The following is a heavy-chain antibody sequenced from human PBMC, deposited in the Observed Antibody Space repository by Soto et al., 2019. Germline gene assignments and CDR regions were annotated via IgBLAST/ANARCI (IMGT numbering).Heavy chain of an antibody. Sequence: PGGSLRLSCAASGLTFSIYAMNWVRQAPGRGLEWVAVISYDGSNKYYADSVKGRFTISRDNSKNMVYLHMNSLRPEDTAVYYCARPSDCSSKTCYAAFDSWGQGTLVTVSS. J-gene: IGHJ4*02. CDR2: ISYDGSNK. CDR1: GLTFSIYA. V-gene: IGHV3-30-3*01. CDR3: ARPSDCSSKTCYAAFDS. D-gene: IGHD2-2*01.